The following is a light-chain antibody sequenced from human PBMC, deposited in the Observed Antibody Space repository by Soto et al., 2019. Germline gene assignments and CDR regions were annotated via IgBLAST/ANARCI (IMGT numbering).Light chain of an antibody. Sequence: DIQMTQTPSSLSASVGDRVTITCRASQDISNFLNWYQQKPGRAPKLLISDASHLETGVTSRFRGSGSGTDLTFTISSLQPEDIATYYCQYYDNLFFTFGPGTKVDLK. CDR2: DAS. V-gene: IGKV1-33*01. CDR3: QYYDNLFFT. CDR1: QDISNF. J-gene: IGKJ3*01.